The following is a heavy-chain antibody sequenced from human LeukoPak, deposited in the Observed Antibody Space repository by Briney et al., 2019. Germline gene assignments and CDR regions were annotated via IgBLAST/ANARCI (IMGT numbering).Heavy chain of an antibody. Sequence: GGSLRLSCAASGFPFSSFSMNWVRQAPGKGLEWVSYISSTSSSIYYADSVKGRFTVSRDNAKDSLYLQMNSLRDEGTAVYYCARDLISGDYTFDYWGQGALVTVSS. J-gene: IGHJ4*02. D-gene: IGHD4-11*01. CDR1: GFPFSSFS. CDR3: ARDLISGDYTFDY. CDR2: ISSTSSSI. V-gene: IGHV3-48*02.